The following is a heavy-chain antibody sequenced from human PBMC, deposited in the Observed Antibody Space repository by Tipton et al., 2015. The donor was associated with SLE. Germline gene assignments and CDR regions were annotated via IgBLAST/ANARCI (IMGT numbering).Heavy chain of an antibody. J-gene: IGHJ4*02. D-gene: IGHD5-18*01. CDR3: ASRIDTNFDY. V-gene: IGHV4-4*08. CDR2: ISTSGST. CDR1: GDSISGFY. Sequence: TLSLTCTVAGDSISGFYWNWIRQPPGRGLEWIGYISTSGSTFYNPSLKSRVTISIDTSKNQFSLKPTSVTAADTGVYYCASRIDTNFDYWGQGTLVTVSS.